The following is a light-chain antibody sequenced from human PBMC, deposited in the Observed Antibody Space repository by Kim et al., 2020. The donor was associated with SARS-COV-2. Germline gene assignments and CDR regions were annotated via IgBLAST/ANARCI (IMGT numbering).Light chain of an antibody. CDR2: NNV. CDR3: AAWDDSLNGV. CDR1: SSNIGSNT. J-gene: IGLJ3*02. Sequence: QSVLTQPPSVSGTPGQRVTISCSGSSSNIGSNTVNWYQQLPGTAPKLLIHNNVQRPSGVPDRFSGSKSGTSASLAISGLRSEDEADYYCAAWDDSLNGVFGGGTQLTVL. V-gene: IGLV1-44*01.